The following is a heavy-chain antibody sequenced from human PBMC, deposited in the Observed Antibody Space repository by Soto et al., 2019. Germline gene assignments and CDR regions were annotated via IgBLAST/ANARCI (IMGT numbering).Heavy chain of an antibody. Sequence: PGGSLRLSCAASGFTFSSYAMSWVRQAPGKGLEWVSAISGSGGSTYYADSVKGRFTISRDNSKNTLYLQMNSLRAEDTAVYYCAKQGAGIAATKATSYYYYYYMDVWGKGTTVTVSS. V-gene: IGHV3-23*01. CDR1: GFTFSSYA. D-gene: IGHD6-13*01. J-gene: IGHJ6*03. CDR3: AKQGAGIAATKATSYYYYYYMDV. CDR2: ISGSGGST.